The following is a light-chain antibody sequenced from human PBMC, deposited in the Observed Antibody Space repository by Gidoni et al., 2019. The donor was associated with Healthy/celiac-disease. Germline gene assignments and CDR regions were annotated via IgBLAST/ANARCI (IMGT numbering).Light chain of an antibody. CDR3: SSYTSSSTL. V-gene: IGLV2-14*01. CDR2: EVS. Sequence: QSALTQPASVSGSPGQSLTISCTGTSSDVGGYNYVSWYQQHPGKAPKLMIYEVSNRPSGVSKRFSGSKSGNTASLTISGLQAEDEADYYCSSYTSSSTLFGGGTKLTVL. CDR1: SSDVGGYNY. J-gene: IGLJ2*01.